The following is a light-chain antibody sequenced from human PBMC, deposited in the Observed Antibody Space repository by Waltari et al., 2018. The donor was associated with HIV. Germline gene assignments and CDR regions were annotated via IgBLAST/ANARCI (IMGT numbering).Light chain of an antibody. CDR1: QSVTSYY. J-gene: IGKJ2*01. Sequence: DNVLTQSPGTLSLSPGERVTLSCRASQSVTSYYLAWYQQKPGQATRLLIYVASNRATGIPDRFSGSGSGTDFTLTISRLEPEDFAVYYCQQYGSSPQTFGQGTRLELK. CDR2: VAS. V-gene: IGKV3-20*01. CDR3: QQYGSSPQT.